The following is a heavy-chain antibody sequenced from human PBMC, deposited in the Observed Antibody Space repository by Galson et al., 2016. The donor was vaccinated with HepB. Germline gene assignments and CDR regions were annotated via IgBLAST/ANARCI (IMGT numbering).Heavy chain of an antibody. D-gene: IGHD3-22*01. Sequence: SLRLSCAASGLSFSNYGMHWVRQAPGRGLEWVAVMWYDGSKKYYADSVKGRFTISRDDAKNSLYLQMNSLRDEDTAVYYCVRASPTYYYDLWGQGTLVAVSS. CDR3: VRASPTYYYDL. V-gene: IGHV3-33*01. J-gene: IGHJ4*02. CDR1: GLSFSNYG. CDR2: MWYDGSKK.